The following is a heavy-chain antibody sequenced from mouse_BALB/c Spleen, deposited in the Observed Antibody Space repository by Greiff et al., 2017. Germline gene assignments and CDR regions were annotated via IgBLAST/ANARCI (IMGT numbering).Heavy chain of an antibody. Sequence: VKVVESGPGLVAPSQSLSITCTVSGFSLTSYGVSWVRQPPGKGLEWLGVIWGDGSTNYHSALISRLSISKDNSKSQVFLKLNSLQTDDTATYYCASHSSRYAMDYWGQGTSVTVSS. CDR3: ASHSSRYAMDY. CDR2: IWGDGST. V-gene: IGHV2-3*01. J-gene: IGHJ4*01. D-gene: IGHD1-1*01. CDR1: GFSLTSYG.